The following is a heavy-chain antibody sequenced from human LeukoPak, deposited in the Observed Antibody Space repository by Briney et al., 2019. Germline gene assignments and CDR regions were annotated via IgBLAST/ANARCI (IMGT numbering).Heavy chain of an antibody. Sequence: GGSLRLSCAASGFGFSNHWMAWVRQTPGKGLEWVANIRQDGGDTYYVDSVRGRFIISRDNAKSSVFLQMNSLRAEDTAVYHCARVSGTYYPVDYWGQGTLVTVSS. D-gene: IGHD1-26*01. CDR3: ARVSGTYYPVDY. J-gene: IGHJ4*02. CDR2: IRQDGGDT. CDR1: GFGFSNHW. V-gene: IGHV3-7*01.